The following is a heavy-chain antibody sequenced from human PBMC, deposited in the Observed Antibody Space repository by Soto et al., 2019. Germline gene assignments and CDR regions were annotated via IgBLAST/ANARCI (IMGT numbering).Heavy chain of an antibody. CDR2: ISPIFGTA. CDR1: GGTFSSYS. V-gene: IGHV1-69*01. D-gene: IGHD1-26*01. J-gene: IGHJ4*02. Sequence: QVQLVQSGAEVKKPGSSVKVSCKASGGTFSSYSINWVRQAPGQGLEWMGEISPIFGTANYAQKFQGRVTITADESTSTAYMELSSRRSEDTAVYYCARDGGRHSGGIDYWGQGTLVTVSS. CDR3: ARDGGRHSGGIDY.